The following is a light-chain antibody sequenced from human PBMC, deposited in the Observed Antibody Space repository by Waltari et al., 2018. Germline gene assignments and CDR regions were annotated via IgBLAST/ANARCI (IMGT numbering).Light chain of an antibody. Sequence: YVVTQPPSVSVAPGKTARLTCGGENIESKSVNWYQQKPGQAPVLVMFYDRDRPSGIPGRFSGSNSGNTATLTISWVEAGDEADDHCQVWDDTNNSGVFGGGTKLNVL. V-gene: IGLV3-21*04. CDR1: NIESKS. CDR3: QVWDDTNNSGV. J-gene: IGLJ3*02. CDR2: YDR.